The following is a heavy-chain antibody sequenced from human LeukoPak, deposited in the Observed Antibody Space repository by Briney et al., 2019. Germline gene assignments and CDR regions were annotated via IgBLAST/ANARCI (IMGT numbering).Heavy chain of an antibody. Sequence: GGSLRLSCAASGFTFSSYAMNWVRQAPGKGLEWVSGISGSGVSTYYADSVKGRFTFSRDNSKNTLYLQMNSLRAEDTAVYYCARDFMSSSSPKLTVDYWGQGTLVTVSS. CDR1: GFTFSSYA. J-gene: IGHJ4*02. V-gene: IGHV3-23*01. CDR2: ISGSGVST. CDR3: ARDFMSSSSPKLTVDY. D-gene: IGHD6-6*01.